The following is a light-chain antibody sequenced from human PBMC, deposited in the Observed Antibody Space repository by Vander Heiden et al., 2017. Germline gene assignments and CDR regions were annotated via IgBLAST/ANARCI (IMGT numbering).Light chain of an antibody. V-gene: IGKV1-39*01. CDR1: QSVSSY. J-gene: IGKJ4*01. Sequence: DIQMTQSPSSLSASVGDRVTITCRASQSVSSYLNWYQQKPGKAPKLLIYGASSLQSGVPSRFSGSGSGTDFTLTISSLQPEDFATYYCQQSYFIPPTFGAGTKVEIK. CDR3: QQSYFIPPT. CDR2: GAS.